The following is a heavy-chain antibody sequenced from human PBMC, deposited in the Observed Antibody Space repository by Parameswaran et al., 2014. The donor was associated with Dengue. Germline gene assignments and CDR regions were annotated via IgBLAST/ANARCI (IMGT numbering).Heavy chain of an antibody. CDR2: IYPGDSDT. CDR3: ARLMIEQQQPSYYGMDV. Sequence: WIRQPPGKGLEWMGIIYPGDSDTRYSPSFQGQVTISADKSISTAYLQWSSLKASDTAMYYCARLMIEQQQPSYYGMDVWGQGTTVTVSS. J-gene: IGHJ6*02. V-gene: IGHV5-51*01. D-gene: IGHD6-13*01.